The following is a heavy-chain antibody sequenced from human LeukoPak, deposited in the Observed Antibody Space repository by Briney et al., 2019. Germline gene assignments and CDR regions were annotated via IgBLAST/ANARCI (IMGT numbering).Heavy chain of an antibody. D-gene: IGHD5-12*01. CDR1: GFTFSSYA. CDR2: ISGSGGST. Sequence: GGSLRLSCAASGFTFSSYAMSWVRQAPGNGLEWVSAISGSGGSTYYADSVKGRFTISRDNSKNTLYLQMNSLRAEDTAVYYCAKVRGYSGYEPIDYWGQGTLVTVSS. V-gene: IGHV3-23*01. CDR3: AKVRGYSGYEPIDY. J-gene: IGHJ4*02.